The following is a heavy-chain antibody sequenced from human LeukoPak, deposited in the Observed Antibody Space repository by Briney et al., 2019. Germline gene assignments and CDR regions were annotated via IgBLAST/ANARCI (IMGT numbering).Heavy chain of an antibody. CDR2: ISYDGSNK. CDR1: GFTFSSYA. D-gene: IGHD5-12*01. CDR3: ARDAGNSGYGCDL. Sequence: PGGSLRLSCAASGFTFSSYAVHWVRQAPGKGLEWVAVISYDGSNKYYADSVKGRFTISRDNARNSLYLQMNNLRGEDTAIYYCARDAGNSGYGCDLWGQGTLVTVSS. J-gene: IGHJ5*02. V-gene: IGHV3-30-3*01.